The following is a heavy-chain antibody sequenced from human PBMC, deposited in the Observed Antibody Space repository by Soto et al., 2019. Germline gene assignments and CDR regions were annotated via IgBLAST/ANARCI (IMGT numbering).Heavy chain of an antibody. D-gene: IGHD5-18*01. J-gene: IGHJ4*02. V-gene: IGHV4-30-4*01. CDR3: ARADNTAMVSLDY. CDR2: IYYSGST. CDR1: GGSISSGDYY. Sequence: SETLSLTCTVSGGSISSGDYYWSWIRQPPGKGLEWIGYIYYSGSTYCNPSLKSRVTISVDTSKNQFSLKLSSVTAADTAVYYCARADNTAMVSLDYWGQGTLVTVS.